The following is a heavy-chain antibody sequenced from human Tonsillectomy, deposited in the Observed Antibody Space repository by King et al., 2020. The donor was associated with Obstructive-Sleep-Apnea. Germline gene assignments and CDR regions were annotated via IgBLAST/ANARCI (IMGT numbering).Heavy chain of an antibody. Sequence: QLVQSGAEVKKPGESLRISCKASGYSFTTYWISWVRQMPGKGLEWMGRIDPSDSYTNYRPSFQGHVIMSVDKSISTAYLQWSSLKASDTAIYYCARPRSQVSKGPQDQFTPGVFDIWGQGKMVTVSS. CDR3: ARPRSQVSKGPQDQFTPGVFDI. CDR2: IDPSDSYT. CDR1: GYSFTTYW. J-gene: IGHJ3*02. D-gene: IGHD2-2*01. V-gene: IGHV5-10-1*03.